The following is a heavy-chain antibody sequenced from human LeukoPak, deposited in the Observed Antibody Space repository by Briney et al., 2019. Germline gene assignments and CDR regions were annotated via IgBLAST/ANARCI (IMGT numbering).Heavy chain of an antibody. CDR3: GKGPGYSVYDNLPHH. Sequence: PGGSLRLSCAASGFRFSSYGIHWVRQAPGKGLEWVAVISYDGIKIYYGDSVKGRFTISRDNSKNTLNLQMDSLRADDTAVYYCGKGPGYSVYDNLPHHWGQGTMVTVSS. CDR2: ISYDGIKI. D-gene: IGHD5/OR15-5a*01. V-gene: IGHV3-30*18. CDR1: GFRFSSYG. J-gene: IGHJ5*02.